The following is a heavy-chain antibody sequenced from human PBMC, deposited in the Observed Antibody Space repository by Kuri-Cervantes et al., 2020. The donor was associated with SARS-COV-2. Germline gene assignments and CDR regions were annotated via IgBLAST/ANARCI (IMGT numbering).Heavy chain of an antibody. CDR2: INPNSGGT. V-gene: IGHV1-2*02. D-gene: IGHD2-21*01. CDR1: GYTFTGYY. Sequence: ASVKVSCKASGYTFTGYYMHWVRQAPGQGLEWMGWINPNSGGTNYAQKFQGRVTMTRDTSISTAYMELSRLTSEDTAIYYCYCAPKEGFDSWGQGTLVTGSS. J-gene: IGHJ4*02. CDR3: YCAPKEGFDS.